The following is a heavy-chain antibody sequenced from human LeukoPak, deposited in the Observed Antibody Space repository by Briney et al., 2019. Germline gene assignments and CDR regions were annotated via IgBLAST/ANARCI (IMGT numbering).Heavy chain of an antibody. J-gene: IGHJ4*02. D-gene: IGHD6-6*01. CDR2: ISSSSSYI. V-gene: IGHV3-21*01. CDR3: ATEYSSSSGYAGNDY. Sequence: GGSLRLSCAASGFTFSSYSMNWVRQAPGKGLEWVSSISSSSSYIYYADSVKGRFTISRDNAKNSLYLQMNSLRAEDTAVYYCATEYSSSSGYAGNDYWGQGTLVTVSS. CDR1: GFTFSSYS.